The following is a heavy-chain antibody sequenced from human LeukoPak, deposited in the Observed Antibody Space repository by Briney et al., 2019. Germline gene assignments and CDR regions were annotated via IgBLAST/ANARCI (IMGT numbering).Heavy chain of an antibody. J-gene: IGHJ6*02. D-gene: IGHD2-2*01. CDR2: ISGSGGST. CDR1: GFTFSSYV. Sequence: GGSLRLSCGASGFTFSSYVMSWVRQAPGKGLEWVSGISGSGGSTYYADSVKGRFTISRDNSKNTLFLQMNSLRVEGTALYYCAKDSSSSNYYYGMDVWGQGTTVTVS. CDR3: AKDSSSSNYYYGMDV. V-gene: IGHV3-23*01.